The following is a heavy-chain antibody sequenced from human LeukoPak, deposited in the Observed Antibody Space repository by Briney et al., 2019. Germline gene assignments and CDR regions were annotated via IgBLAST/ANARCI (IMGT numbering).Heavy chain of an antibody. D-gene: IGHD2-2*01. CDR3: ARDYQLLLLWDCFDP. J-gene: IGHJ5*02. V-gene: IGHV1-18*01. CDR2: VSADNGET. CDR1: GYSFNTYG. Sequence: ASVKVFCKASGYSFNTYGISWVRQAPGQGLEWMGWVSADNGETNYAQKFQGRVTMTTDTSTSTAYMELRSLRSDDTAVYYCARDYQLLLLWDCFDPWGQGTLVSVSS.